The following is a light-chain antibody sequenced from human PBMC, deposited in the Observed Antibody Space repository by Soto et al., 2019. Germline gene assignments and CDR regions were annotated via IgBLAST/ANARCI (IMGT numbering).Light chain of an antibody. J-gene: IGKJ1*01. V-gene: IGKV3-20*01. Sequence: EIVWKQSPGTLSLSPREKAPLSCMASQSVGDTFLSWYQQKPGLAPRLLIYGVSNRATGIPDRFSGSGSGTDFILTISRLEPEDFALYYCGQFVSAPPRTVGQGTKVDI. CDR3: GQFVSAPPRT. CDR2: GVS. CDR1: QSVGDTF.